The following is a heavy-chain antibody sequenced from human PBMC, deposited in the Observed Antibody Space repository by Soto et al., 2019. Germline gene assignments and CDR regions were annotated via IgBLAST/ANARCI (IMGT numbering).Heavy chain of an antibody. CDR2: IYYSGST. CDR3: ARKLWGGMGAFDI. D-gene: IGHD5-18*01. J-gene: IGHJ3*02. CDR1: CGSISSYY. Sequence: SETLSLTCTFSCGSISSYYWSWIRQPPGKGLEWIGYIYYSGSTNYNPSLKSRVTISVDTSKNQFSLKLSSVTAADTAVYYCARKLWGGMGAFDIWGQGTMVTVS. V-gene: IGHV4-59*01.